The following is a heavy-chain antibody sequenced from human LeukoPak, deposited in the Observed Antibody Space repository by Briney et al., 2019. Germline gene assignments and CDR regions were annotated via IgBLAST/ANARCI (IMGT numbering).Heavy chain of an antibody. J-gene: IGHJ6*04. CDR3: AELGITMIGGV. Sequence: PGGSLRLSYAASGFTFSSYEMNWVRQAPGKGLEWVSYISSSCSTIYYADFVKGRFTISRDNAKNSLYLQMNSLRPEDTAVYYCAELGITMIGGVWGKGTTVTISS. V-gene: IGHV3-48*03. CDR1: GFTFSSYE. CDR2: ISSSCSTI. D-gene: IGHD3-10*02.